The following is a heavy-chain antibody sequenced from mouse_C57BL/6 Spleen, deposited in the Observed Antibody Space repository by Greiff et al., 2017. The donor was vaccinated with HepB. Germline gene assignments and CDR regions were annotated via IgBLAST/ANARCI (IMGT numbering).Heavy chain of an antibody. CDR1: GFTFSSYT. V-gene: IGHV5-9*01. CDR3: ARQDWDNFDY. D-gene: IGHD4-1*01. Sequence: DVMLVESGGGLVKPGGSLKLSCAASGFTFSSYTMSWVRQTPEKRLEWVATISGGGGNTYYPDSVKGRFTISRDNAKNTLYLQMSSLRSEDTALYYCARQDWDNFDYWGQGTTLTVSS. CDR2: ISGGGGNT. J-gene: IGHJ2*01.